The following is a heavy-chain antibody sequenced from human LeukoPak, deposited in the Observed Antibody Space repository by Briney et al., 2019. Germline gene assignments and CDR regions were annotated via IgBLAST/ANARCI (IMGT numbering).Heavy chain of an antibody. V-gene: IGHV3-21*01. CDR2: ITSTSGYI. Sequence: GGSLRLSCAASGFTFNIYSMHWVRQAPGKGLEWVSNITSTSGYIDYADSVKGRFTISRDNAKNSLYLQMNSLRAEDTAVYYCARVRALNSGDDIWGQGTMVTVSS. CDR1: GFTFNIYS. J-gene: IGHJ3*02. D-gene: IGHD3-10*01. CDR3: ARVRALNSGDDI.